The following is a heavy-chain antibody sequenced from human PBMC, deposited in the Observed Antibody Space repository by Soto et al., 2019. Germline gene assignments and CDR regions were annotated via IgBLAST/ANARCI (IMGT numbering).Heavy chain of an antibody. J-gene: IGHJ6*02. Sequence: ASVKVSFKASGYTFTSYDINWVRQATGQGLEWMGWMNPNSGNTGYAQKFQGRVTMTRNTSISTAYMELSSLRSEDTAVYYCARGLEDIVVVVAATPGYYYGMDVWG. D-gene: IGHD2-15*01. CDR1: GYTFTSYD. CDR3: ARGLEDIVVVVAATPGYYYGMDV. V-gene: IGHV1-8*01. CDR2: MNPNSGNT.